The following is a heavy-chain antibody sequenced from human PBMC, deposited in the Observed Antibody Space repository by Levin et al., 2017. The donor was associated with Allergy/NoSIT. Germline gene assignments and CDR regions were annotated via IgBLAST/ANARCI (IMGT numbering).Heavy chain of an antibody. CDR2: IYYSGST. J-gene: IGHJ5*02. CDR1: GGSISSYY. Sequence: SETLSLTCTVSGGSISSYYWSWIRQPPGKGLEWIGYIYYSGSTNYNPSLKSRVTISVDTSKNQFSLKLSSVTAADTAVYYCARIPQFDPWGQGTLVTVSS. CDR3: ARIPQFDP. V-gene: IGHV4-59*08.